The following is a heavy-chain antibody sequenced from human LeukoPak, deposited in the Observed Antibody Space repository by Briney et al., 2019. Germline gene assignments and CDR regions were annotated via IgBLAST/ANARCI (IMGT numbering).Heavy chain of an antibody. CDR3: ARMPVPIHDAFDI. V-gene: IGHV4-4*07. D-gene: IGHD2-2*01. Sequence: SETLSLTCTVSGDSISSAYWGWVRQSAGKGLEYIGRLYVNGSPNSNPSLKSRVTMSLDTSKNQFSLKMTSVTAADSAIYFCARMPVPIHDAFDIWGQGTAVMVSS. CDR2: LYVNGSP. J-gene: IGHJ3*02. CDR1: GDSISSAY.